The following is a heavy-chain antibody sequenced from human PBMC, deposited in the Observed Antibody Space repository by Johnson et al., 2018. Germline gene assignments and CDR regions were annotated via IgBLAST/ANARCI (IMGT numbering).Heavy chain of an antibody. J-gene: IGHJ3*02. D-gene: IGHD6-6*01. CDR1: GFTFSSYS. V-gene: IGHV3-21*05. CDR3: ARDLSILDAFDI. CDR2: ISSSSSYI. Sequence: VQLVESGGGLVQPGGSLRLSCAASGFTFSSYSKNWVRQAPGKGLEWVSYISSSSSYIYYADSVKGRFTISRDNAKNSLYLQMNSLRAEDTAVYYCARDLSILDAFDIWGQGTMVTVSS.